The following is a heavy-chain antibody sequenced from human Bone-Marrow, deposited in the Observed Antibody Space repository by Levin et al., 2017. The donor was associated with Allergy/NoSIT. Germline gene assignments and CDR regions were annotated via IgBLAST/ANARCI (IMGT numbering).Heavy chain of an antibody. J-gene: IGHJ4*02. CDR1: GFSFNNYA. CDR2: ISNGGATT. Sequence: GGSLRLSCAASGFSFNNYAMGWVRQAPGKGLEWVSAISNGGATTYYADSVKGRFTISRDNSRDTLYLQMHSLRAEDTAVYYCAKHTTSGWPNVFDYWGQGTLVTVSS. CDR3: AKHTTSGWPNVFDY. V-gene: IGHV3-23*01. D-gene: IGHD6-19*01.